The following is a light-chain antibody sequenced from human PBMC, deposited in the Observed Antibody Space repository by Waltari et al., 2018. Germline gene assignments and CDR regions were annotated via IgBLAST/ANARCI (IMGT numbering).Light chain of an antibody. CDR3: QSFDSNVRGGVV. CDR1: SSNIGAGHD. V-gene: IGLV1-40*01. Sequence: QSILTQPTSVSGAPGQRVTISCTGSSSNIGAGHDVHWYQAFPGTAPKLLIYGNNNRPPGFPDRFPGSKSGSSASLAINGLQAEDEADYYCQSFDSNVRGGVVFGGGTKVTVL. J-gene: IGLJ3*02. CDR2: GNN.